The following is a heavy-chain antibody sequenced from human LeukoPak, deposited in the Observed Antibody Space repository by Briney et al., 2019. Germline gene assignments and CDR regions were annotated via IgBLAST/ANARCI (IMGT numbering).Heavy chain of an antibody. CDR3: ARAPRDTNSWYYFDY. CDR2: IYYSGDT. J-gene: IGHJ4*02. D-gene: IGHD5-18*01. Sequence: KPSETLSLTCTVSGGSISSGDYYWSWTRQHPGKGLEWIGYIYYSGDTYYNPSLKSRITISVNTSKNQFSLKLSSVTAADTAVYYCARAPRDTNSWYYFDYWGQGTLVSVSS. V-gene: IGHV4-31*02. CDR1: GGSISSGDYY.